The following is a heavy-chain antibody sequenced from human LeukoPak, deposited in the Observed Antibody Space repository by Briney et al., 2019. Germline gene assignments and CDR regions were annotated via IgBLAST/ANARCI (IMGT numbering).Heavy chain of an antibody. Sequence: GGSLRLSCAASGFTFSSYAMHWVRQAPGKGLEWVAVISYDGSNKYYADSVKGRFTISRDNSKNTLYLQMNSLRAEDTAVYYCASGLWFGELVDPWGQGTLVTVSS. CDR3: ASGLWFGELVDP. V-gene: IGHV3-30*04. CDR1: GFTFSSYA. CDR2: ISYDGSNK. J-gene: IGHJ5*02. D-gene: IGHD3-10*01.